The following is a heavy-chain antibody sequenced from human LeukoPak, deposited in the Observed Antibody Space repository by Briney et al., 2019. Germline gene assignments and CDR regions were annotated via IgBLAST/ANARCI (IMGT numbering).Heavy chain of an antibody. CDR2: IKQDESEK. V-gene: IGHV3-7*01. CDR1: GFTFSTYW. Sequence: GGSLRLSCAASGFTFSTYWMSWVRQTPEKGLEWVANIKQDESEKYYVDSVKGRFTISRDNARNSLYLQVNSLRAEDTAVYYCARVQTPYYGGDEIAYWGQGTLVTVSS. J-gene: IGHJ4*02. D-gene: IGHD2-21*01. CDR3: ARVQTPYYGGDEIAY.